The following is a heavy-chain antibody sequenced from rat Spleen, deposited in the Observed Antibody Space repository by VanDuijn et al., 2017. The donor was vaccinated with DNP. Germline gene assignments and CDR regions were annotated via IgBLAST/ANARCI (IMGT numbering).Heavy chain of an antibody. CDR3: ATHELPAYAAFVY. J-gene: IGHJ3*01. CDR1: GLTFINFG. V-gene: IGHV5S13*01. D-gene: IGHD3-7*01. CDR2: INTSGGNT. Sequence: EVQLVESGGGLVQPGRSLKLSCAASGLTFINFGIAWVRQAPRRGLEWVATINTSGGNTYYRDSVKGRFTISRDNVKRTLYLQMDSLKSEDTATYYCATHELPAYAAFVYWGQGTLVAVSS.